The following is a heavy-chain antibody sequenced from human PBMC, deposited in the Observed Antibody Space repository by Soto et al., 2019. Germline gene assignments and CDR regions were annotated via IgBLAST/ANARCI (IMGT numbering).Heavy chain of an antibody. J-gene: IGHJ6*02. Sequence: PAESLSLTWTVSGCSISSSNYYWGWIRQPPGKGLEWIGSIYYSGSTYYNPSLKSRVTIPVDTSKNQFSLKLSSVTAADTAVYYCASIAAATGVYYYYGMGVWGQGTTVTVS. V-gene: IGHV4-39*01. CDR1: GCSISSSNYY. CDR3: ASIAAATGVYYYYGMGV. CDR2: IYYSGST. D-gene: IGHD6-13*01.